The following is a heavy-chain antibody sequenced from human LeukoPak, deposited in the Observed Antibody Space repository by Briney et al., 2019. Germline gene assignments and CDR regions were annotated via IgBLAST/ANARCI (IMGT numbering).Heavy chain of an antibody. V-gene: IGHV3-74*01. D-gene: IGHD3-10*01. CDR2: DKSDGSDT. CDR1: GSTFSRYW. J-gene: IGHJ4*02. CDR3: TTGIGNYYYY. Sequence: GVSLTLSCAASGSTFSRYWMHWVRQAPGKGLVWVSRDKSDGSDTIYADSVKGRFTISRDNAKNTLYLQMDSLRAEDTAVYYCTTGIGNYYYYWGQGTLVTVAS.